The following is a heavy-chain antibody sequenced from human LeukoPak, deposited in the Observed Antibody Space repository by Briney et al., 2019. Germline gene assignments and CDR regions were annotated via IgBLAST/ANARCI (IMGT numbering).Heavy chain of an antibody. CDR1: GGSISGYY. CDR3: ARVSLRQWLVDY. D-gene: IGHD6-19*01. V-gene: IGHV4-59*01. Sequence: SETLSLTCTVSGGSISGYYWSWIRQPPGKGLEWIGYIYYSGSTNYNPSLKSRVTISVDTSKNQFSLKLSSVTAADTAVYYCARVSLRQWLVDYWGQGTLVTVSS. J-gene: IGHJ4*02. CDR2: IYYSGST.